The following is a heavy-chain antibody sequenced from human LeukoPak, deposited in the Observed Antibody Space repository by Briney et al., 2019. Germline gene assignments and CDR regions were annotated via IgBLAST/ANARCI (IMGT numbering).Heavy chain of an antibody. D-gene: IGHD4-17*01. CDR3: ARATDYGDYGHWYFDL. CDR2: TSGSGGST. J-gene: IGHJ2*01. CDR1: GFTFSSYV. Sequence: GGSLRLSCAASGFTFSSYVMTWVRQAPGKGLEWVSATSGSGGSTYYADSVKGRFTISRDNSKNTLYLQVNSLRAEDTAVYYCARATDYGDYGHWYFDLWGRGTLVTVSS. V-gene: IGHV3-23*01.